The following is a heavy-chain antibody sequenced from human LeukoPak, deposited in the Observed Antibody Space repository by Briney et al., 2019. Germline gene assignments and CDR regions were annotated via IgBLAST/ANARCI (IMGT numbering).Heavy chain of an antibody. J-gene: IGHJ4*02. CDR1: GFTFSSYG. CDR3: VRGSSTWSPLGDY. Sequence: PGGSLRLSCAASGFTFSSYGMHWVRQAPGKGLGWVAVIWYDGSNEYYADSVKGRFTISRDNAKNTLYMQMNSLRVDDTAVYYCVRGSSTWSPLGDYWGQGTLVTVST. CDR2: IWYDGSNE. V-gene: IGHV3-33*03. D-gene: IGHD6-13*01.